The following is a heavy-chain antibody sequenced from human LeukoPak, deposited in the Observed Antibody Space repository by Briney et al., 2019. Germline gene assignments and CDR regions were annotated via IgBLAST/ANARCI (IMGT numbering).Heavy chain of an antibody. D-gene: IGHD5-12*01. J-gene: IGHJ4*02. Sequence: GGSLRISCEGSGSTFTNYWISWVRQLPGKGREWMGRIDPSDSYTNYSPSFQGHVTISADKSISTAYLQWSSLKASDTAMYYCARGLDIALDYWGQGTLVTVSS. V-gene: IGHV5-10-1*01. CDR1: GSTFTNYW. CDR3: ARGLDIALDY. CDR2: IDPSDSYT.